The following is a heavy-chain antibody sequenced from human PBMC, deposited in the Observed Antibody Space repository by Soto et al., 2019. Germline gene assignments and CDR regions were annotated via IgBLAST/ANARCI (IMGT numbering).Heavy chain of an antibody. J-gene: IGHJ6*02. CDR1: GGSISSYY. Sequence: QVQLQESGPGLVKPSETLSLTCTVSGGSISSYYWSWIRQPAGKGLEWIGRIYTSGSTNYNPSLKSRVTMSVDTSKNQFSLRLSSVTAVDTAVYYCARGRVGFWSGFVDVWGQGTTVTVSS. D-gene: IGHD3-3*01. V-gene: IGHV4-4*07. CDR3: ARGRVGFWSGFVDV. CDR2: IYTSGST.